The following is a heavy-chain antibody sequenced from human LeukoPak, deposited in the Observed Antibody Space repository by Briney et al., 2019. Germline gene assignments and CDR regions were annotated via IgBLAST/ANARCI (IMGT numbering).Heavy chain of an antibody. J-gene: IGHJ4*02. D-gene: IGHD6-13*01. CDR1: GDSISSSNYY. V-gene: IGHV4-39*01. Sequence: PSETLSLTCTVSGDSISSSNYYWGWIRQPPGKGLEWIGSTPYSGDTVYNPSLKSRIIISVDTSKNQFSLKLTSVTAAGTAVYYCVRSLATSGMYWGQGTLVTVSS. CDR3: VRSLATSGMY. CDR2: TPYSGDT.